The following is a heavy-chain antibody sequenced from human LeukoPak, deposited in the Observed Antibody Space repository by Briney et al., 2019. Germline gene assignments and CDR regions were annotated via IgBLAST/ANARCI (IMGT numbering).Heavy chain of an antibody. Sequence: SETQSLTCTVSGGSISSNSYYWGWIRQPPGKGLEWIGSMYYSGSTYYNPSLESRATISVDTSKNQFSLNLSSVTAADTAVYFCARSSGWYRSFDIWGQGTMVTVSS. CDR1: GGSISSNSYY. D-gene: IGHD6-19*01. CDR3: ARSSGWYRSFDI. V-gene: IGHV4-39*01. CDR2: MYYSGST. J-gene: IGHJ3*02.